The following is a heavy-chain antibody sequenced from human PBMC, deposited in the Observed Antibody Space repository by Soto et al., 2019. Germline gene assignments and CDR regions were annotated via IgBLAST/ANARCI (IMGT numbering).Heavy chain of an antibody. CDR1: GYTLTELS. D-gene: IGHD1-26*01. CDR3: AKERYSGSPDAFDI. Sequence: GASVKVSCKVSGYTLTELSMHWVRQAPGKGLEWMGGFDPEDGETIYAQKFQGRVTMTEDTSTDTAYMELSSLRSEGTAVYYCAKERYSGSPDAFDIWGQGTMVTVSS. CDR2: FDPEDGET. V-gene: IGHV1-24*01. J-gene: IGHJ3*02.